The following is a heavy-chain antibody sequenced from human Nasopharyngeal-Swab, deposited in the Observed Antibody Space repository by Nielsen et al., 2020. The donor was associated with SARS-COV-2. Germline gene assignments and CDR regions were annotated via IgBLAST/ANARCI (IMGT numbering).Heavy chain of an antibody. D-gene: IGHD6-13*01. CDR2: IYGGGST. V-gene: IGHV3-53*01. CDR3: ARDLTAAGGYQYYGMDV. J-gene: IGHJ6*02. CDR1: GFTVSSNY. Sequence: GGSLRLSCAASGFTVSSNYMSWVRQAPGKGLEWVSVIYGGGSTYYADSVKGRFTTSRDNSKNTLYLQMNSLRAEDTAVYYCARDLTAAGGYQYYGMDVWGQGTTVTVSS.